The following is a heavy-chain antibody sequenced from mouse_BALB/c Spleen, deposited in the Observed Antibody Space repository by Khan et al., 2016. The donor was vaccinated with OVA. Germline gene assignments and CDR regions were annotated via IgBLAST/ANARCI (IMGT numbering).Heavy chain of an antibody. CDR3: VRGVHYGGSTWFAY. D-gene: IGHD1-1*01. V-gene: IGHV1-69*02. CDR1: GYPLTSYW. Sequence: QVQLQQPGAEFVKPGASVKLSCKASGYPLTSYWLHWVKQRPGQGLEWIGEIDPSDSFTNYNQKFKGKATVTVDKSSSTTYLQLSSLTSEDSAVYYCVRGVHYGGSTWFAYWGQGTLVTVSA. J-gene: IGHJ3*01. CDR2: IDPSDSFT.